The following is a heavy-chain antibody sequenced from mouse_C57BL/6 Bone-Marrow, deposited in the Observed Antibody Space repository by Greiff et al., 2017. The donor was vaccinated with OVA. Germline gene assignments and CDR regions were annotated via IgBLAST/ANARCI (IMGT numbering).Heavy chain of an antibody. D-gene: IGHD4-1*01. CDR2: INPYNGGT. Sequence: EVQLQQSGPVLVKPGASVKMSCKASGYTFTDYYMNWVKQSHGKSLEWIGVINPYNGGTSYNQKFKGKATLTVDKSSSTAYMELNSLTSEDSAVYYCARRKLGRGYFDVWGTGTTVTVSS. V-gene: IGHV1-19*01. J-gene: IGHJ1*03. CDR3: ARRKLGRGYFDV. CDR1: GYTFTDYY.